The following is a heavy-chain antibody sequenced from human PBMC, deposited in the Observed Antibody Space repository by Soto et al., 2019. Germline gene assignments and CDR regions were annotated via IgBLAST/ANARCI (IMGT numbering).Heavy chain of an antibody. CDR1: GGTFSSYA. D-gene: IGHD3-10*01. CDR2: IIPIFGTA. CDR3: ARDQITMVRGVTVYYYYYGMDV. Sequence: VKVSCKASGGTFSSYAISWVRQAPGQGLEWMGGIIPIFGTANYAQKFQGRVTITADESTRTAYMGLSSLRSEDTAVYYCARDQITMVRGVTVYYYYYGMDVWGQGTTVTVSS. J-gene: IGHJ6*02. V-gene: IGHV1-69*13.